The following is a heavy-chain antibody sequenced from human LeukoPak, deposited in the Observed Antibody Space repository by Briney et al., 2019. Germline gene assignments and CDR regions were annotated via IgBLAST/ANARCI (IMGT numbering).Heavy chain of an antibody. CDR2: IYGGGTT. Sequence: GGSLRLSCAASGFTVSSNYMSWVRKAPGKGLEWVSVIYGGGTTYYADSVKGRFTISRDNSRNTVYLQMNSLRAEDAAVYYCVRDLGYYDSSGYRDWGQGTLVTVSS. D-gene: IGHD3-22*01. CDR3: VRDLGYYDSSGYRD. J-gene: IGHJ4*02. CDR1: GFTVSSNY. V-gene: IGHV3-53*01.